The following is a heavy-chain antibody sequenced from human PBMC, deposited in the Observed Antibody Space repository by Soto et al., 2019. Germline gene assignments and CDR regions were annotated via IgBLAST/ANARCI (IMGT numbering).Heavy chain of an antibody. V-gene: IGHV3-23*01. CDR2: ISGSGGST. Sequence: PGGSLRLSCAASGFTFSSYAMSWVRQAPGKGLEWVSAISGSGGSTYYADSVKGRLTISRDNSKNTLYLQMNSLRAEDTAVYYCAKDSRETYYYDSSGYRLSPADAFDIWGQGTMVTVSS. J-gene: IGHJ3*02. CDR3: AKDSRETYYYDSSGYRLSPADAFDI. D-gene: IGHD3-22*01. CDR1: GFTFSSYA.